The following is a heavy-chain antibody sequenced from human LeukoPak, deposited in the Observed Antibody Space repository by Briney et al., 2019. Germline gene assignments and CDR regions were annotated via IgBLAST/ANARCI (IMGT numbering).Heavy chain of an antibody. Sequence: SETLSLTCTVSGGSISSSSYYWGWIRPPPGKGLEWIGSIYYSGSTYYNPSLKSRVTISVDTSKNQFSLKLSSVTAADTAVYYCARLRVVRGVIIRDFDYWGQGTLVTVSS. CDR3: ARLRVVRGVIIRDFDY. J-gene: IGHJ4*02. CDR2: IYYSGST. D-gene: IGHD3-10*01. CDR1: GGSISSSSYY. V-gene: IGHV4-39*01.